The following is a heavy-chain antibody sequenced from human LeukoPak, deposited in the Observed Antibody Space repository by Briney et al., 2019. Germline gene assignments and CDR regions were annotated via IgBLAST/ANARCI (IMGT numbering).Heavy chain of an antibody. V-gene: IGHV4-61*02. D-gene: IGHD2-2*01. CDR2: IYTSGST. J-gene: IGHJ3*02. CDR1: GGSISSGSYY. Sequence: PSETLSLTCTVSGGSISSGSYYWSWIRQPAGKGLEWIGRIYTSGSTNYNPSLKSRVTISVDTSKNQFSLKLSSVTAADTAVYYCAREGRVPAAPGKDAFDIWGQGTMVTVSS. CDR3: AREGRVPAAPGKDAFDI.